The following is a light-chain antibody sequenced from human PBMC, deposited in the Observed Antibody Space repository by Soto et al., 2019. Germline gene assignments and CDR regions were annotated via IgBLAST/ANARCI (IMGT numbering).Light chain of an antibody. CDR1: QSVSINF. J-gene: IGKJ4*01. CDR3: QQYGTSPLP. Sequence: ELVLTQSPGTLSLSRGERATLSCIASQSVSINFLAWYQQKPGQAPRLLSYAASSRATGISDRFSGSGSGTDFTLTISRLEPEDFALYYCQQYGTSPLPFVGGTKV. V-gene: IGKV3-20*01. CDR2: AAS.